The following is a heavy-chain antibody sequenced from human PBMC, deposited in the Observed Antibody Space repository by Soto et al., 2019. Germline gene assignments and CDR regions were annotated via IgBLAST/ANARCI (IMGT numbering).Heavy chain of an antibody. CDR2: IKTDGSSA. J-gene: IGHJ4*02. V-gene: IGHV3-74*01. CDR1: GFTFSVYY. CDR3: AKGLYGDSVGYDH. Sequence: EVQVVESGGGSVQPGGSLRLSCAASGFTFSVYYMHWIRQVPGKGLFWVCRIKTDGSSADYADSVKGRFTISRDNAKNTLSHLMYSLTVDDTAVYYGAKGLYGDSVGYDHWGQGDLVTVSS. D-gene: IGHD4-17*01.